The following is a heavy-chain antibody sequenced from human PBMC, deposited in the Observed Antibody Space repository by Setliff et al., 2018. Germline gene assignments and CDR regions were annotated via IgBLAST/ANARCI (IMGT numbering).Heavy chain of an antibody. V-gene: IGHV4-61*09. CDR2: FHTGGAT. D-gene: IGHD3-10*01. CDR3: ARESATIGEFPLYYFDK. Sequence: SETLSLTCSVSGGSISSGGFYWSWIRQSAGRGLEWIGHFHTGGATDYNPSLKSRVTIALDSSKNQFSLRLSSVTAADAAVYFCARESATIGEFPLYYFDKWGQGIPSTVSS. J-gene: IGHJ4*02. CDR1: GGSISSGGFY.